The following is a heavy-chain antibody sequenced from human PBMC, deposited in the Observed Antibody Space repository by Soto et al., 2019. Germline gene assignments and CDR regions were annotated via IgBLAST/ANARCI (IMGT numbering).Heavy chain of an antibody. CDR2: IDPSASYT. J-gene: IGHJ6*02. CDR1: GYSLTGYW. CDR3: ARLDVRSMDV. V-gene: IGHV5-10-1*01. Sequence: PGGSLKIHCKGSGYSLTGYWISWVRDMPGKGLEWRGRIDPSASYTNYSPSVQAHNTISADKSISTAYLQWSRLKASETAMYYCARLDVRSMDVWGQGTTVTVSS.